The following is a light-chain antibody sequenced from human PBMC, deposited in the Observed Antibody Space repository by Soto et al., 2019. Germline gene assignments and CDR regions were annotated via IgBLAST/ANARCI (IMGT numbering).Light chain of an antibody. CDR2: GAS. V-gene: IGKV3-15*01. CDR1: QSVSSN. Sequence: EIVMTQSPATLSVSPGERATLSCRASQSVSSNLAWYQQKPGQAPRLLIYGASTRATGIPARFSGSGSGTEFTLTISSLQSEDFAVYYCQQYNNWPPERTFGQWTKLDIK. CDR3: QQYNNWPPERT. J-gene: IGKJ2*02.